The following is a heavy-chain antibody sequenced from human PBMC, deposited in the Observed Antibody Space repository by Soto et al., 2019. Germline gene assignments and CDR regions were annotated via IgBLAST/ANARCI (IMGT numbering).Heavy chain of an antibody. Sequence: SETLSLTCAVYGGSFSGYYCSWIRQPPGKGLEWIGEINHSGSTNYNPSLKSRVTISVDTSKNQFSLKLSSVTAADTAVYYCARGIREVLRFLEWLSAYYFDYWGQGTLVTVSS. CDR3: ARGIREVLRFLEWLSAYYFDY. CDR1: GGSFSGYY. J-gene: IGHJ4*02. D-gene: IGHD3-3*01. CDR2: INHSGST. V-gene: IGHV4-34*01.